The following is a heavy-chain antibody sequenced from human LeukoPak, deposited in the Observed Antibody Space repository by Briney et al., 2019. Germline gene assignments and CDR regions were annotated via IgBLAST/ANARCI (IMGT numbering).Heavy chain of an antibody. Sequence: ASVKVSCKASGYTFTSYDINWVRQATGQGLEWMGWMNPNSGNTGYAQKFQGRVTMTRNTSISTAYMELSSLRSEDTAVYYCARGLLRHHAFDIWGQGTMVTVPS. V-gene: IGHV1-8*01. CDR3: ARGLLRHHAFDI. J-gene: IGHJ3*02. CDR1: GYTFTSYD. D-gene: IGHD4-17*01. CDR2: MNPNSGNT.